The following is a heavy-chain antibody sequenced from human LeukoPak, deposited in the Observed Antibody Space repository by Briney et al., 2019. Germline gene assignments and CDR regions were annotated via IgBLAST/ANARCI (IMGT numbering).Heavy chain of an antibody. CDR3: ARVGATRRYNMYYYMDV. CDR2: VAYDGSSK. CDR1: GFTFSDYA. J-gene: IGHJ6*03. Sequence: GGSLRLSCAASGFTFSDYALHWVRQAPGKGLEWVAFVAYDGSSKYYRDSVKGRFIISRDYYRNTLYLQITSTGGEDTAFYYCARVGATRRYNMYYYMDVWGKGTTVTVSS. D-gene: IGHD1-1*01. V-gene: IGHV3-30*04.